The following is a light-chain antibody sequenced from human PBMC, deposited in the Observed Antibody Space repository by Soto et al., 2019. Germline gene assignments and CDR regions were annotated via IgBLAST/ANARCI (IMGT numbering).Light chain of an antibody. Sequence: EIVLTQSPGTLSLSPGEEATLSCRASQTMSTNYLAWYQQRPGQSPRLLIHGASNRATGIPDRFSGSGSGTDFTLTISGLEPEDFAVYYCQQRSNWPLTFGQGTRLEIK. CDR2: GAS. CDR3: QQRSNWPLT. J-gene: IGKJ5*01. CDR1: QTMSTNY. V-gene: IGKV3D-20*02.